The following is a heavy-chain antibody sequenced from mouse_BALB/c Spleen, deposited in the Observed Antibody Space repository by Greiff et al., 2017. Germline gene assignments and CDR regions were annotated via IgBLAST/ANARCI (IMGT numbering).Heavy chain of an antibody. CDR1: GFNIKDTY. D-gene: IGHD1-2*01. J-gene: IGHJ2*01. CDR3: VPSITNRLGY. Sequence: EVQLKQSGAELVKPGASVKLSCTASGFNIKDTYMHWVKQRPEQGLEWIGRIDPANGNTKYDPKFQGKATITADTSSNTAYLQLSSLTSEDTAVYYCVPSITNRLGYWGQGTTLTVSS. V-gene: IGHV14-3*02. CDR2: IDPANGNT.